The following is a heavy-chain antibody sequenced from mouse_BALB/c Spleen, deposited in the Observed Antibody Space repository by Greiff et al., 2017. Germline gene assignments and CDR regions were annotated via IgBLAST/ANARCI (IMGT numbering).Heavy chain of an antibody. CDR2: ISSGSSTI. Sequence: EVKVVESGGGLVQPGGSRKLSCAASGFTFSSFGMHWVRQAPEKGLEWVAYISSGSSTIYYADTVKGRFTISRDNPKNTLFLQMTSLRSEDTAMYYCARSAAYYRDDGYFDVWGAGTTVTVSS. CDR1: GFTFSSFG. J-gene: IGHJ1*01. CDR3: ARSAAYYRDDGYFDV. V-gene: IGHV5-17*02. D-gene: IGHD2-14*01.